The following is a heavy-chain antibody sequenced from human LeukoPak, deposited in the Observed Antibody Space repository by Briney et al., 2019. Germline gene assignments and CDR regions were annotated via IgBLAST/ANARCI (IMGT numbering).Heavy chain of an antibody. Sequence: LRLSCAASGFTFDDYAMHWVRQAPGKGLEWVSGISWNSGTIYYADSVKGRFTISRDDAKNSLYLQMHSLRAEDTALYYCAKRSAAGTVGYFDYWGQGTLVTVSS. CDR2: ISWNSGTI. CDR1: GFTFDDYA. J-gene: IGHJ4*02. CDR3: AKRSAAGTVGYFDY. V-gene: IGHV3-9*01. D-gene: IGHD6-13*01.